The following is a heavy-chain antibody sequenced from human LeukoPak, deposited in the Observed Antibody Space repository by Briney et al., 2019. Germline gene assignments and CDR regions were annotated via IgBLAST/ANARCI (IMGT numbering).Heavy chain of an antibody. Sequence: STCNISAINWARQARGQGLAWMGRIGTPLGIANYPQRFQGRVKIPADESATTAYMDLGALRSDDTAVYYCAREACREMRLMWPSLGGQDCRYDSWGQGALVTVSS. J-gene: IGHJ4*02. V-gene: IGHV1-69*04. CDR3: AREACREMRLMWPSLGGQDCRYDS. CDR1: STCNISA. D-gene: IGHD3-16*01. CDR2: IGTPLGIA.